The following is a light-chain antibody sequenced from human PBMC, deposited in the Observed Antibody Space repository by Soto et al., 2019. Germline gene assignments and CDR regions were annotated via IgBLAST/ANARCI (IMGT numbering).Light chain of an antibody. J-gene: IGKJ3*01. CDR2: GAS. CDR1: QSFSSR. V-gene: IGKV3-15*01. Sequence: EIVMTQSPATLSLSPGERVTLSCRASQSFSSRLAWYQHKPGQAPRLLIYGASTKATGIPARFSGSGSGTEFTLTISSLQSEDFAVYYCHQYNNWPTFTFGPGTKVDIK. CDR3: HQYNNWPTFT.